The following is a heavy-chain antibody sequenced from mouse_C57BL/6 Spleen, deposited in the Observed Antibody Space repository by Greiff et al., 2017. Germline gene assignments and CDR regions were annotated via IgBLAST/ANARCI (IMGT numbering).Heavy chain of an antibody. J-gene: IGHJ4*01. V-gene: IGHV14-2*01. D-gene: IGHD2-12*01. Sequence: VQLQQSGAELVKPGASVKLSCTASGFNIKDYYMNWVKQRTEQGLEWIGRIDPEDGETKYDPKFQGKATITADTSSNTAYLQLSSLTSDDTAVYYCAVLLGDYAMDYWGQGTSVTVSS. CDR2: IDPEDGET. CDR3: AVLLGDYAMDY. CDR1: GFNIKDYY.